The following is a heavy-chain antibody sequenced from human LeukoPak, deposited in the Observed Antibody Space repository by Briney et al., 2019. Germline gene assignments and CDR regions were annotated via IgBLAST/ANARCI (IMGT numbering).Heavy chain of an antibody. V-gene: IGHV5-51*01. Sequence: GESLKISCKGSGYSFTSYWIAWVRQMPGKGLELMGIIYPGDSDTRYSPSFQGQVTISADRSITSADKPITTAYLQWSSLKASDSAMYYCARPSGGYWGQGTLVTVSS. CDR2: IYPGDSDT. CDR3: ARPSGGY. J-gene: IGHJ4*02. CDR1: GYSFTSYW. D-gene: IGHD3-10*01.